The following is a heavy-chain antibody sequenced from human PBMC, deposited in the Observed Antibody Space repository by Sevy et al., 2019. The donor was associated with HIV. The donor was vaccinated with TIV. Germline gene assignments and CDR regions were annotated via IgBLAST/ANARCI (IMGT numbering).Heavy chain of an antibody. CDR3: ARLSRNNVVVTGVRRDGFDV. J-gene: IGHJ3*01. D-gene: IGHD2-21*02. V-gene: IGHV4-59*01. CDR2: IYYTGKT. CDR1: GGSISTYY. Sequence: SETLYLTCTVSGGSISTYYWSWIRQPPGKGLQWIGYIYYTGKTNYNPSLQTPVTMSIDTSKNQFSLRLSSVTSADTAMYYCARLSRNNVVVTGVRRDGFDVWGQGTMVTVSS.